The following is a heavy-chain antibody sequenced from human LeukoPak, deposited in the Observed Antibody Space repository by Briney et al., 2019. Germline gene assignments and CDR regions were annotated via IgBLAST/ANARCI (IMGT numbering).Heavy chain of an antibody. Sequence: ASVKVSCKASGYTFTGYYMHWVRQAPGQGLEWMGRINPNSGGTNYAQKFQGRVTMTRDTSISTAYMELSRLRSDDTAVYYCARRAYYYDDSAYYYASYGLDVWGLGTTVTVSS. CDR3: ARRAYYYDDSAYYYASYGLDV. V-gene: IGHV1-2*02. D-gene: IGHD3-22*01. CDR2: INPNSGGT. CDR1: GYTFTGYY. J-gene: IGHJ6*01.